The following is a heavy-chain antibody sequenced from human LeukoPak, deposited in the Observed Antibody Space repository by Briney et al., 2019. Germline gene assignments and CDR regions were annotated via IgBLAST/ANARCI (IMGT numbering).Heavy chain of an antibody. CDR1: GFTFSNYG. D-gene: IGHD4-23*01. Sequence: PGGTLRLSCAASGFTFSNYGLSWLRQAPGKGLEWVSAISHSGGSTYYADSVKGRFTISRDNSRYTLYLQVNSLRAEDTAVYYCAKLSTVVLFDYWGQGTPVTVSS. CDR2: ISHSGGST. J-gene: IGHJ4*02. V-gene: IGHV3-23*01. CDR3: AKLSTVVLFDY.